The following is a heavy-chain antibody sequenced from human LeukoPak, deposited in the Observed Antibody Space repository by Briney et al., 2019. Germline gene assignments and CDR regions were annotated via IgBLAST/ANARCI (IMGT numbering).Heavy chain of an antibody. CDR1: GYTFTGYY. V-gene: IGHV1-2*02. CDR2: INPNSGST. CDR3: ARPAEDFWSGYYPYYFDY. D-gene: IGHD3-3*01. J-gene: IGHJ4*02. Sequence: ASVKVSCKASGYTFTGYYMHWVRQAPGQGLEWMGWINPNSGSTNYAQKFQGRVTMTRDTSISTAYMELSRLRSDDTAVYYCARPAEDFWSGYYPYYFDYWGQGTLVTVSS.